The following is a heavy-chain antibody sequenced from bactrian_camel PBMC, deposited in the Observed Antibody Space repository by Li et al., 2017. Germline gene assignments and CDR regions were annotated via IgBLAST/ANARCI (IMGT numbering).Heavy chain of an antibody. CDR1: GNTYKNIC. V-gene: IGHV3S53*01. CDR3: ASHSAIACSQNLQSPVLEY. D-gene: IGHD2*01. CDR2: ISGDGIV. J-gene: IGHJ4*01. Sequence: HVQLVESGGGSVQAGGSLKLACAVSGNTYKNICMGWFRQAPGNECEMVSSISGDGIVSYADSVKGRFTISKDNPSNTMYLQMNGLKPEDTATYYCASHSAIACSQNLQSPVLEYWGQGTQVTVS.